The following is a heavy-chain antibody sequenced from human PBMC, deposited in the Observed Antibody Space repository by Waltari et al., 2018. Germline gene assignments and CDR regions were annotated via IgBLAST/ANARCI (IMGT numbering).Heavy chain of an antibody. D-gene: IGHD2-15*01. CDR3: ARDRGRGIYLDA. CDR1: GDSMSSGDW. Sequence: QMQLQESGPGLVKPSGTLSVPCTVSGDSMSSGDWWSWVRQSPEKGLEWIGQIQRSGRTHYNPSFESRVSISIDTSNNQFSLKVTSTTAADTAMYYCARDRGRGIYLDAWGRGTLVTVSA. CDR2: IQRSGRT. J-gene: IGHJ4*02. V-gene: IGHV4-4*02.